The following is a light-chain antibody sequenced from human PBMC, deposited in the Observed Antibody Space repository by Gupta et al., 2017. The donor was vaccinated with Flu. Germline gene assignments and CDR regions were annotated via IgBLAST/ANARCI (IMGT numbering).Light chain of an antibody. Sequence: DIQISQSPSSLSASVGDRVTITCRASQDINKYLNWYQQRPGKAPKLLVYAATNLQSGVPSRFSGSGFGTDFTLTISSLQPEDFATFYCQQSYRYPRTFGQGT. CDR2: AAT. CDR3: QQSYRYPRT. J-gene: IGKJ1*01. V-gene: IGKV1-39*01. CDR1: QDINKY.